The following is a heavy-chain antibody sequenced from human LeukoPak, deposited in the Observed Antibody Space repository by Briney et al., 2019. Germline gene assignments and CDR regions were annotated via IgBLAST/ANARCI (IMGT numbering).Heavy chain of an antibody. CDR3: ASTYRVVYYYYMDV. J-gene: IGHJ6*03. Sequence: SSETPSLTCTVSGGSISSSSYYWGWIRQPPGKGLEWIGSIYYSGSTYYNPSLKSRVTISVDTSKNQFSLKLSSVTAADTAVYYCASTYRVVYYYYMDVWGKGTTVTVSS. CDR2: IYYSGST. V-gene: IGHV4-39*01. D-gene: IGHD2-15*01. CDR1: GGSISSSSYY.